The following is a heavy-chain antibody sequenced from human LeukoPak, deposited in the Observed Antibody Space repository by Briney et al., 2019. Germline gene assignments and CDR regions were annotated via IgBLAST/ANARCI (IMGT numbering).Heavy chain of an antibody. D-gene: IGHD3-3*01. CDR2: IYYRGST. V-gene: IGHV4-59*01. CDR3: ARGKPYDFWSGTRGYFDY. CDR1: GGSISSYY. J-gene: IGHJ4*02. Sequence: PSETLSLTCTISGGSISSYYWSWIRQPPGKGLEWIGYIYYRGSTNYNPSLKSRVTISVDTSKNQFSLKLSSVTAADTAVYYCARGKPYDFWSGTRGYFDYWGQGTLVTVSS.